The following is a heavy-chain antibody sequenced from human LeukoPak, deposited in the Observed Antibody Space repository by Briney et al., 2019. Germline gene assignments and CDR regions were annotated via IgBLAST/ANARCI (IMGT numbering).Heavy chain of an antibody. CDR1: GFTFSSYS. Sequence: GGSLRLSCAASGFTFSSYSMNWVRQAPGKGLEWVSSISSSSSYIYYADSVKGRFTISRDNAKNSLYPQMNSLRAEDTAVYYCASSAYDYVWGSYRYYFDYWGQGTLVTVSS. CDR2: ISSSSSYI. J-gene: IGHJ4*02. V-gene: IGHV3-21*01. D-gene: IGHD3-16*02. CDR3: ASSAYDYVWGSYRYYFDY.